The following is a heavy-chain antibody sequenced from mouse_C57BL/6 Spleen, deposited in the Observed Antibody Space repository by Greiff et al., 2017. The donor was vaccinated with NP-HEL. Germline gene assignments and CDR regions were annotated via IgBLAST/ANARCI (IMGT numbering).Heavy chain of an antibody. D-gene: IGHD1-1*01. CDR1: GYAFTNYL. CDR2: INPGSGGT. J-gene: IGHJ4*01. Sequence: VQLQQSGAELVRPGTSVKVSCKASGYAFTNYLIQWVKQRPGQGLEWIGVINPGSGGTNYNEKFKGKATLTADKSSSTAYMQLSSLTSEDSAVYFCARSTVVATDYAMDYWGKGTSVTVSS. V-gene: IGHV1-54*01. CDR3: ARSTVVATDYAMDY.